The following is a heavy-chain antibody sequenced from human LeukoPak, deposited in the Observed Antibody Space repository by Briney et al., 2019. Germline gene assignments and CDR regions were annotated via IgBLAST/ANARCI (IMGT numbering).Heavy chain of an antibody. CDR1: GFAFGSYA. J-gene: IGHJ4*02. CDR2: ISGSGGII. V-gene: IGHV3-23*01. D-gene: IGHD6-19*01. CDR3: AKTTAGHSSGRYPGWPVDY. Sequence: GGSLRLSCAASGFAFGSYAMACVRQAPGKGLEWVSHISGSGGIIYYTDSVKGRFTISRDNSKNTLYLQMDSLRAEDTAVYYCAKTTAGHSSGRYPGWPVDYWGQGTLVTVSS.